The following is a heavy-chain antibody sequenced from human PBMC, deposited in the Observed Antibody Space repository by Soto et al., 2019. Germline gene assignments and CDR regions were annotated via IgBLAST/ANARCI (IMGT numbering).Heavy chain of an antibody. CDR3: ASGVDYYDSSGYYQPRVYFDY. V-gene: IGHV4-31*03. CDR1: GGSISSGGYY. D-gene: IGHD3-22*01. Sequence: SETLSLTCTVSGGSISSGGYYWSWIRQHPGKGLEWFGYIYYSGSTYYNPSLKSRVTISVDTSKNQFSLKMRSGTAADTAVYYCASGVDYYDSSGYYQPRVYFDYWGQGTLVTVSS. CDR2: IYYSGST. J-gene: IGHJ4*02.